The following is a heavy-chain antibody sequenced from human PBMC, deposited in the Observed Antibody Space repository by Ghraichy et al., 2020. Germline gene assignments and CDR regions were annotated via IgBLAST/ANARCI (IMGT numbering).Heavy chain of an antibody. D-gene: IGHD4-17*01. J-gene: IGHJ4*02. CDR2: ISGSGGST. CDR3: AKPHDYGDYVGFDY. Sequence: GESLNISCAASGFTFSSYAMSWVRQAPGKGLEWVSAISGSGGSTYYADSVKGRFTISRDNSKNTLYLQMNSLRAEDTAVYYCAKPHDYGDYVGFDYWGQGTLVTVSS. CDR1: GFTFSSYA. V-gene: IGHV3-23*01.